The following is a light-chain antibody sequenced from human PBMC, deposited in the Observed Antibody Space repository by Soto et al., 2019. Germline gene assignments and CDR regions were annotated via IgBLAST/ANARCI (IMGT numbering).Light chain of an antibody. V-gene: IGKV3-15*01. Sequence: EIVMTQSPATLSVSPGERATLSFRASQSVSSNLAWYQQKPGQAPRLLIYGASTRATGIPARFSGSGSGTEFTLKISRVEAEDVGVYYCMRSVQPPITFGQGTRLEIK. CDR1: QSVSSN. CDR2: GAS. J-gene: IGKJ5*01. CDR3: MRSVQPPIT.